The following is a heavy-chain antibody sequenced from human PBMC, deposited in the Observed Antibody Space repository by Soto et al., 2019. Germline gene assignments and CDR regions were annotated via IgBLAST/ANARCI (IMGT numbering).Heavy chain of an antibody. CDR3: ARRGGGDSLFDS. Sequence: SETLSLTCTVSGGSFSSSNYYWGWIRQSPGKGLEWIGNIFYGGGSGVAYYSPSLKSRVTISVDTSKNQFSLNMRSLTAADTAVYFCARRGGGDSLFDSWGQGKLVTVSS. D-gene: IGHD4-17*01. CDR1: GGSFSSSNYY. CDR2: IFYGGGSGVA. J-gene: IGHJ4*02. V-gene: IGHV4-39*01.